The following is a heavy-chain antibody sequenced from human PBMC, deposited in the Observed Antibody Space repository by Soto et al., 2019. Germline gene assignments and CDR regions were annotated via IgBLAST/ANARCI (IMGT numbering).Heavy chain of an antibody. CDR2: ISGYNGNT. CDR3: AREGPAPYYYYGMDV. J-gene: IGHJ6*02. V-gene: IGHV1-18*01. Sequence: QVQLVQSGGEVKKPGASVKVSCKTSGYSFTTYGISWVRQAPGQGLEWMGWISGYNGNTHYAQKFQGRVSMTTDTSXSTADMELRSLRSDDTAVYYCAREGPAPYYYYGMDVWGQGTTVTVSS. CDR1: GYSFTTYG.